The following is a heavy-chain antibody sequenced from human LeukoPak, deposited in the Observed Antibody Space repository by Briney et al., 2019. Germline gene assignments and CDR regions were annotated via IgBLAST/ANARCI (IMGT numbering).Heavy chain of an antibody. CDR1: GYTFTSYG. Sequence: ASVKVSCKASGYTFTSYGISWVRQAPGQGLERMGWISAYNGNTNYAQKLQGRVTMTTDTSTSTAYMELRSLRSDDTAVYYCARDFYRYCGGDCYWAGYWGQGTLVTVSS. CDR3: ARDFYRYCGGDCYWAGY. V-gene: IGHV1-18*01. J-gene: IGHJ4*02. CDR2: ISAYNGNT. D-gene: IGHD2-21*02.